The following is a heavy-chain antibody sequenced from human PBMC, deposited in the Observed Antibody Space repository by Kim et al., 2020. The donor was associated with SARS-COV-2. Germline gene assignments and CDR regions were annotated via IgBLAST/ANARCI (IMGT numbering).Heavy chain of an antibody. CDR3: ATITSYSSRADPYFQH. Sequence: GESLKISCKGSGYSFTSYWISWVRQMPGKGLECMGRIDPSDSYTNYSPSFQGHVTISADKSISTAYLQWSSLKASDTAMYYCATITSYSSRADPYFQHWGQGTLVTVSS. J-gene: IGHJ1*01. CDR1: GYSFTSYW. D-gene: IGHD6-13*01. CDR2: IDPSDSYT. V-gene: IGHV5-10-1*01.